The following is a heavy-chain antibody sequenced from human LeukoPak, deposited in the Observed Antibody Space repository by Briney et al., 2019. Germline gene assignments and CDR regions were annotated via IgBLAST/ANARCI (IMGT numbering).Heavy chain of an antibody. V-gene: IGHV3-20*04. CDR3: TMKFPREYHYMDV. CDR1: GISIDDYG. Sequence: GGSLRLSCVASGISIDDYGMSWVRQVPGMGLEWVSGITWNGGDTGYADSVKGRFTISRDNAKNSLYLQMNSLRAEDTALYYCTMKFPREYHYMDVWGKGTSVTVSS. D-gene: IGHD3-10*01. CDR2: ITWNGGDT. J-gene: IGHJ6*03.